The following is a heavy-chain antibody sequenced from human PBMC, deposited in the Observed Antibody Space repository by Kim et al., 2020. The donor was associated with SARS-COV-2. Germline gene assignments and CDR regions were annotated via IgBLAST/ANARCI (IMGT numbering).Heavy chain of an antibody. CDR3: ARGKRGITMVRGVPCRFDP. J-gene: IGHJ5*02. CDR1: GGSFSGYY. D-gene: IGHD3-10*01. V-gene: IGHV4-34*01. Sequence: SETLSLTCAVYGGSFSGYYWSWIRQPPGKGLEWIGEINHSGSTNYNPSLKSRVTISVDTSKNQFSLKLSSVTAADTAVYYCARGKRGITMVRGVPCRFDPWGQGTLVTVSS. CDR2: INHSGST.